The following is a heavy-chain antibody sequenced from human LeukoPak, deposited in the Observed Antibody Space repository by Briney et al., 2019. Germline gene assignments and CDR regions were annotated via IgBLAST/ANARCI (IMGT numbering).Heavy chain of an antibody. J-gene: IGHJ5*02. CDR2: ISAYNGNT. CDR3: ARVDYYDSSGYYYVNPWFDP. Sequence: ASVKVSCKASGYTFTSYGISWVRQAPGQGLEWMGWISAYNGNTNYAQKLQGRVTMTTDTSTSTAYMERRSLRSDDTAVYYCARVDYYDSSGYYYVNPWFDPWGQGTLVTVSS. V-gene: IGHV1-18*01. CDR1: GYTFTSYG. D-gene: IGHD3-22*01.